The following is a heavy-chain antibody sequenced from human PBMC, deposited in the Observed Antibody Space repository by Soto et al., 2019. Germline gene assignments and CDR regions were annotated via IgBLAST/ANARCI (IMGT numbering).Heavy chain of an antibody. J-gene: IGHJ6*02. CDR3: ARQVGDYYYGMDV. Sequence: SETLSLTCTVSGGSISSYYWSWIRQPPGKGLEWIGSMYYSGSTYYNPSLKSRVTISVGTSKNQFSLKLSSVTAADTAVYYCARQVGDYYYGMDVWGQGTTVTVSS. CDR2: MYYSGST. D-gene: IGHD2-15*01. CDR1: GGSISSYY. V-gene: IGHV4-59*05.